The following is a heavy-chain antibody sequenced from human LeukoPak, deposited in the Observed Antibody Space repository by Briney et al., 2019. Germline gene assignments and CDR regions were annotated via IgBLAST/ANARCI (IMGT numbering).Heavy chain of an antibody. CDR2: IRYDGINK. Sequence: PGGSLRLSCAASGFTFNNYGMHWVRQAPGKGLEWVAFIRYDGINKYYADSVKGRFTISRDNSKNTLYLQMNSLRSEDTAVYYCARFDYGGRTGPGLWGQGTLVTVSS. CDR1: GFTFNNYG. D-gene: IGHD4-23*01. CDR3: ARFDYGGRTGPGL. J-gene: IGHJ4*02. V-gene: IGHV3-30*02.